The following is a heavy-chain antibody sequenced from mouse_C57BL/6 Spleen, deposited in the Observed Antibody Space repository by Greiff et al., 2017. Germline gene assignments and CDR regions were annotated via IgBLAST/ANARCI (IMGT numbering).Heavy chain of an antibody. CDR1: GYTFTSYW. Sequence: QVQLKESGAELVKPGASVKMSCKASGYTFTSYWITWVKQRPGQGLEWIGDIYPGSGSTNYNEKFKSKATLTVDTSSSTAYMQLSSLTSEDSAVYYCARSDYYGDYWGQGTTLTVSS. V-gene: IGHV1-55*01. D-gene: IGHD1-1*01. J-gene: IGHJ2*01. CDR3: ARSDYYGDY. CDR2: IYPGSGST.